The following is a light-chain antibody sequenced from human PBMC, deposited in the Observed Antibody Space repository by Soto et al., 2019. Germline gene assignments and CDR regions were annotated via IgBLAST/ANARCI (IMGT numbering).Light chain of an antibody. Sequence: EIVLTQSRGTLSLSAGGRATLYCRASQSVTGSYLAWYQQKPGQAPRLLIYGASSRATGIPDRFSGSGSGTDFTLTISRLEPEDFAVYYWQHYGSSTTFAGGTQVDIK. J-gene: IGKJ4*01. CDR1: QSVTGSY. CDR3: QHYGSSTT. V-gene: IGKV3-20*01. CDR2: GAS.